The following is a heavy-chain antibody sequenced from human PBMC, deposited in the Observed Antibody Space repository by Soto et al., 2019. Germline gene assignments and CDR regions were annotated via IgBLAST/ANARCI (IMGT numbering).Heavy chain of an antibody. J-gene: IGHJ4*02. CDR3: ARVLPDGWVEPGAIRGYLDS. Sequence: QVQLVQSGAAVKEPGSSVKVSCKASGDTFSNYATTWVRQAPGQGLEWMGAIIPLFGTITYAQNFQGRVTITADESTRTAYMELSSLRSDDTAVSYCARVLPDGWVEPGAIRGYLDSWGQGTLVTVSS. V-gene: IGHV1-69*01. CDR1: GDTFSNYA. CDR2: IIPLFGTI. D-gene: IGHD6-19*01.